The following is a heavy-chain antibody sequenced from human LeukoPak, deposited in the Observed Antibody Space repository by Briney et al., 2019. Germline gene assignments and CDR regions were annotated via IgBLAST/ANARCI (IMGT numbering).Heavy chain of an antibody. D-gene: IGHD6-13*01. Sequence: GASVKVSCKASGYSFTSYYMHWVRRAPGQGLEWMGFINPSGSSAAYAQKLQGRVTMTTDTSTSTAYMELRSLRSDDTAVYYCATSIAAAGFNFDYWGQGTLVTVSS. CDR3: ATSIAAAGFNFDY. J-gene: IGHJ4*02. CDR2: INPSGSSA. V-gene: IGHV1-46*01. CDR1: GYSFTSYY.